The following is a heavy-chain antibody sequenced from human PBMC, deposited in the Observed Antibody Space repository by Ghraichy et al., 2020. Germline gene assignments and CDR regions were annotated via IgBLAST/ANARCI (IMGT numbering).Heavy chain of an antibody. CDR2: IYTSGST. J-gene: IGHJ5*02. D-gene: IGHD2-21*02. V-gene: IGHV4-61*02. CDR3: ARSGDWGYWFDP. Sequence: SETLSLTCTVSGGSISRVNFYWSWIRQPAGKGLEWIGRIYTSGSTNYNPSLKSRITISVDTSKNQFSLILTSVTAADTAVYYCARSGDWGYWFDPWGQGTLVTVSS. CDR1: GGSISRVNFY.